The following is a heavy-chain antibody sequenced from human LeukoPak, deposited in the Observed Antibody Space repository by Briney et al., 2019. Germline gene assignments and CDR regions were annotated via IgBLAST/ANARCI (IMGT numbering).Heavy chain of an antibody. Sequence: GGSLRLSCAVSGFTFKDYWMHWVRQVPGKGLVWVSCMNTDGSDRRYAGSVEGRFTISRDSANNRLYLVMNSLRVEDTAVYYCARGLLPGVGMVDYWGQGTLVTVSS. J-gene: IGHJ4*02. D-gene: IGHD6-13*01. CDR2: MNTDGSDR. CDR1: GFTFKDYW. V-gene: IGHV3-74*01. CDR3: ARGLLPGVGMVDY.